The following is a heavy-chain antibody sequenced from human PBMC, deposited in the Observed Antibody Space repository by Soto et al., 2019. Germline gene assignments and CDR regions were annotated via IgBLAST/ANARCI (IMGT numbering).Heavy chain of an antibody. CDR1: GFTFSSYS. V-gene: IGHV3-21*01. J-gene: IGHJ4*02. D-gene: IGHD6-25*01. CDR2: ISSSSSYI. Sequence: GGSLRLSCAASGFTFSSYSMNWVRQAPGKGLEWVSSISSSSSYIYYADSVKGRFTISRDNAKNSLYLQMNSLRAEDTTVYYCARSIPTARGLFDYWGQGTLVTVSS. CDR3: ARSIPTARGLFDY.